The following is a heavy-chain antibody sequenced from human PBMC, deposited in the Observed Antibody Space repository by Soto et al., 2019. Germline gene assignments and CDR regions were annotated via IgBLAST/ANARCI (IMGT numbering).Heavy chain of an antibody. V-gene: IGHV4-61*01. CDR3: GRERNAYSRGVGY. CDR2: ISYSGST. J-gene: IGHJ4*02. CDR1: GASVSSGTYY. D-gene: IGHD3-16*01. Sequence: QVQLQESGPGLVKPSETLSLTCTVSGASVSSGTYYWSWIRQPPGKGLEWIGYISYSGSTNYNPSLKSRVTMSVETSKNQFSLNLNSVTAADTAMYYCGRERNAYSRGVGYWGQGSLVTVSS.